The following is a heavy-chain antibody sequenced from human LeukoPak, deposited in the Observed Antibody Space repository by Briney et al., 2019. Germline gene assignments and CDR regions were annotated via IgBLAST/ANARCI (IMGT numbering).Heavy chain of an antibody. Sequence: SETLSLTCAVYGGSFSGYYWSWIRQPPGKGLEWIGEINHSGSTNYNPSLKSRVTISVDTSKDQFSLKLSSVTAADTAVYYRARARYCSGGSCYSPGRYYYYYGMDVWGQGTTVTVSS. V-gene: IGHV4-34*01. CDR3: ARARYCSGGSCYSPGRYYYYYGMDV. J-gene: IGHJ6*02. D-gene: IGHD2-15*01. CDR1: GGSFSGYY. CDR2: INHSGST.